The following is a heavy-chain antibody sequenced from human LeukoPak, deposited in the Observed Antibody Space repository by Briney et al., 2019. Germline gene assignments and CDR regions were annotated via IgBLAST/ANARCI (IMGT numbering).Heavy chain of an antibody. CDR2: INPDGSGK. J-gene: IGHJ3*02. CDR1: EFPFSTSW. CDR3: ARDPLWGALDI. Sequence: GGSLRLSCGASEFPFSTSWMTWVRQTPGRGLEWVAIINPDGSGKDYVESVKGRFTVSRDNANNSVYLQMNSLRADDTAVYYCARDPLWGALDIWGQGTMATVSS. V-gene: IGHV3-7*01. D-gene: IGHD1-26*01.